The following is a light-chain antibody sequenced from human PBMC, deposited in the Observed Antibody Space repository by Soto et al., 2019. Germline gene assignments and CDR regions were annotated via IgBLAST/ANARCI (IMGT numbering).Light chain of an antibody. Sequence: ALTQPASVSGSPGQSITISCTGTSSDVGGYNYVSWYQQHPGKAPKLMIYEVSYRPSGVSNRFSGSKSGNTASLTISGLQAEDEADYYCCSYTTSSTYVFGTGTKVTVL. CDR1: SSDVGGYNY. CDR3: CSYTTSSTYV. CDR2: EVS. V-gene: IGLV2-14*01. J-gene: IGLJ1*01.